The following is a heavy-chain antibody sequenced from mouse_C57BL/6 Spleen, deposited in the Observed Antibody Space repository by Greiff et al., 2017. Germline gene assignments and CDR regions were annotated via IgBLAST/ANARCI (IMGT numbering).Heavy chain of an antibody. CDR1: GYTFTSYW. CDR2: INPSNGGT. D-gene: IGHD1-1*01. Sequence: QVQLQQSGTELVKPGASVKLSCKASGYTFTSYWMHWVKQRPGQGLEWIGNINPSNGGTNYNEKFKSKATLTVDKSSSTAYMQLSSLTSEDSAVYYCANYYGSSFYWYIEVWGTGTTVTVSS. V-gene: IGHV1-53*01. CDR3: ANYYGSSFYWYIEV. J-gene: IGHJ1*03.